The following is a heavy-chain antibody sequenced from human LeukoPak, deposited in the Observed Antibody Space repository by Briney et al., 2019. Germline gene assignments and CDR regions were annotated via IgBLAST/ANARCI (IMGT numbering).Heavy chain of an antibody. CDR3: ARHAYGKGMYV. J-gene: IGHJ6*04. CDR1: GDSFNGYY. CDR2: MYSSGST. Sequence: SSETLSLTCTVSGDSFNGYYWGWIRQPPGKGLECVGYMYSSGSTAYNPSLKSRLSISIDTSKSQFSLTLSSVTAADTAVYFCARHAYGKGMYVWGKGTTVTVSS. D-gene: IGHD4-17*01. V-gene: IGHV4-59*08.